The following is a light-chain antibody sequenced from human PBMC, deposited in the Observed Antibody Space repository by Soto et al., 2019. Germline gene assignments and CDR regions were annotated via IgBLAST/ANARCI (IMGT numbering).Light chain of an antibody. Sequence: AIQMTQSPSSLSASVGDRVTITCRASQGIRSELGWYQQKPGKAPNLLIYTASTLQSGVPSRFSGSGSGTDFTLTISSLQPEDFATYYCIQDYNYPLTFGGVTKADIK. CDR2: TAS. V-gene: IGKV1-6*01. J-gene: IGKJ4*01. CDR1: QGIRSE. CDR3: IQDYNYPLT.